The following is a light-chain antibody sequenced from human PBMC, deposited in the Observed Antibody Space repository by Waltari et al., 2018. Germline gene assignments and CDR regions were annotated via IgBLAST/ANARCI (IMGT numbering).Light chain of an antibody. CDR2: DAS. CDR3: QRSGLSPPLT. CDR1: QNVRN. Sequence: EIVLTQSPATLSLSPGEGATPSCRTSQNVRNLAWYQQKPGQAPRLLIYDASTRVTGIPDRFSGGGSGTDFTLTISRLEPADFAVYYCQRSGLSPPLTFVGGTKVEIK. V-gene: IGKV3-20*01. J-gene: IGKJ4*01.